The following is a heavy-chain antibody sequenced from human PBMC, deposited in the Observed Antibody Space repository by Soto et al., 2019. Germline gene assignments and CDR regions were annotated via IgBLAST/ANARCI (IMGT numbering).Heavy chain of an antibody. CDR2: DRNKSNSYTT. D-gene: IGHD2-8*01. Sequence: AGSLRLSCAASVFTFSNHRMDWVRQAPGKGLEWVGRDRNKSNSYTTAYAAPVKGSITISRNDSKNSLSVPMTSLNTEDTAVYFCARLMDTSFDLWGQGTLVTVSS. CDR1: VFTFSNHR. V-gene: IGHV3-72*01. J-gene: IGHJ4*02. CDR3: ARLMDTSFDL.